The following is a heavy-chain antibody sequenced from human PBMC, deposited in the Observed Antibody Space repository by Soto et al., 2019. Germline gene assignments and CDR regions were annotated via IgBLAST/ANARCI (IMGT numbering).Heavy chain of an antibody. CDR2: INGDGTT. J-gene: IGHJ4*02. D-gene: IGHD6-25*01. Sequence: PGGSLRLSCAASGFIFNNYWMHWVRQAPGKGLVWVARINGDGTTTYVDSVKGRFTISRDNAKNMVYLQMNSLRAEDTAMYYCGRGSGPRGRPYWGQGISVTV. V-gene: IGHV3-74*01. CDR1: GFIFNNYW. CDR3: GRGSGPRGRPY.